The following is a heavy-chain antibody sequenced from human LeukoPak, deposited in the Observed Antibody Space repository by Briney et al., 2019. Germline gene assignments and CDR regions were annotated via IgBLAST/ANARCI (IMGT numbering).Heavy chain of an antibody. V-gene: IGHV4-34*01. D-gene: IGHD6-13*01. CDR2: INHSGST. J-gene: IGHJ3*02. CDR3: ARAYSSSWYYDAFDI. CDR1: GGSFSGYY. Sequence: SETLSLTCAVNGGSFSGYYWSWIRRPPGKGLEWIGEINHSGSTNYNPSLKGRVTISVDTSKNQFSLKLSSVAAADTAVYYCARAYSSSWYYDAFDIWGQGTMVTVSS.